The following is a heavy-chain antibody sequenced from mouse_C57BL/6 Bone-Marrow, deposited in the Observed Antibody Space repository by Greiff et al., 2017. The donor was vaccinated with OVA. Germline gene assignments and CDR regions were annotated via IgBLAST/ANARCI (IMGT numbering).Heavy chain of an antibody. CDR1: GYAFSSSW. V-gene: IGHV1-82*01. D-gene: IGHD1-1*01. CDR2: IYPGDGDT. J-gene: IGHJ3*01. Sequence: VKLQQSGPELVKPGASVKISCKASGYAFSSSWMNWVKQRPGKGLEWIGRIYPGDGDTNYNGKFKGKAALTADKSSSTAYMQLSSLTSEDSAVYFCARDYGSRRAWFAYWGQGTLVTVSA. CDR3: ARDYGSRRAWFAY.